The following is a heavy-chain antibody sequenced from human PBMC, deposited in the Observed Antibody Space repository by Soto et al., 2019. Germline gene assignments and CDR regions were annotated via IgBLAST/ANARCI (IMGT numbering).Heavy chain of an antibody. CDR2: IWYDGNNK. D-gene: IGHD3-10*01. CDR3: ARDSGSYYYDSGSYLKY. J-gene: IGHJ4*02. CDR1: GFNFSTYG. Sequence: PGGSLRLSCAASGFNFSTYGMHWVRQAPGKGLEWLAVIWYDGNNKYADSVKGRFAISRDKSKNTLYLQMNSLRAEDTSVYYCARDSGSYYYDSGSYLKYWGQGTLVTVSS. V-gene: IGHV3-33*01.